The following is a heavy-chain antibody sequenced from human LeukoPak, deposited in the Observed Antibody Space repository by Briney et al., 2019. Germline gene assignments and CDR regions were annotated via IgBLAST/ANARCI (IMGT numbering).Heavy chain of an antibody. CDR2: INPDGRDT. J-gene: IGHJ1*01. CDR3: TSWGDTTAEYFQR. D-gene: IGHD2-21*02. Sequence: GGSLRLSCVVSGFTFNRCWLNWVRQAPGKGLEWVAHINPDGRDTYYVDSVKGRFTISRDNAQNSMYLQMNSLRVEDTAVYYCTSWGDTTAEYFQRWGQGTLVTVSS. CDR1: GFTFNRCW. V-gene: IGHV3-7*01.